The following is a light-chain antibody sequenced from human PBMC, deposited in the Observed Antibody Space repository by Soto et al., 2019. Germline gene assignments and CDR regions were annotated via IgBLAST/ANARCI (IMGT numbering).Light chain of an antibody. V-gene: IGLV2-8*01. CDR2: EVS. Sequence: QYVLTQPPSASGSPGQSVTISCTGTSSDVGGYNYVSWYQQHPGKAPKLMIYEVSKRPSGVPDRFSGSKSGNTASLTVSGLQAEDEADYYCSSYAGSNNLHVVFGGGTKLTVL. CDR3: SSYAGSNNLHVV. J-gene: IGLJ2*01. CDR1: SSDVGGYNY.